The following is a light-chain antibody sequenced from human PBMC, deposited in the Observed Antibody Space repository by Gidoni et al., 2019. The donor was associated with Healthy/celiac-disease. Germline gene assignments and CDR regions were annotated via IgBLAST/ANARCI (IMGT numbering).Light chain of an antibody. CDR2: VGS. Sequence: IVVTQSPISLPVTPGEQANIHCMSSQSLLHSNGYNYLDWYLQKPGQSPQLLIYVGSNRASGVPARFSGSGSGTDFTLKISRVEAEDVGIYYCMQALQTPLTFGGGTKVEIK. J-gene: IGKJ4*01. CDR1: QSLLHSNGYNY. CDR3: MQALQTPLT. V-gene: IGKV2-28*01.